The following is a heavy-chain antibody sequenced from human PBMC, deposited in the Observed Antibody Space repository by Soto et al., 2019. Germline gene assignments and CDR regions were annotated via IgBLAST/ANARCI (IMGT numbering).Heavy chain of an antibody. J-gene: IGHJ4*02. V-gene: IGHV3-21*01. CDR2: INGRGNYI. CDR1: GFTFSTYT. Sequence: PWSSLRLSCASSGFTFSTYTMNWVRQAPGKGLEWVSSINGRGNYIYYADSVKGRFTISRDNAKNSLYLQMDRLRAEDTALYYCVREDGIVGANSAFDYWGLGALVTVSS. D-gene: IGHD1-26*01. CDR3: VREDGIVGANSAFDY.